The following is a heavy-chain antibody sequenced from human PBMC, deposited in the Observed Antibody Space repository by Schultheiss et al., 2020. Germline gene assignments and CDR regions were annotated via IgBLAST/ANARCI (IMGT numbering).Heavy chain of an antibody. CDR2: IYWNDDK. Sequence: SGPTLVKPTQTLTLTCTFSGFSLSTSGVGVGWIRQPPGKALEWLALIYWNDDKRYSPSLKSRLTITKDTSKNQVVLTMTNMDTVDTATYYCAHRPRGRRWGSTFDYWGPGTLVTVAS. CDR1: GFSLSTSGVG. CDR3: AHRPRGRRWGSTFDY. D-gene: IGHD2-21*01. V-gene: IGHV2-5*01. J-gene: IGHJ4*02.